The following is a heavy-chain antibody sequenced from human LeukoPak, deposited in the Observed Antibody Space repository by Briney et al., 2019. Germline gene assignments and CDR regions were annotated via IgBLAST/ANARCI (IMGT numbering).Heavy chain of an antibody. CDR1: GGSVSSSSYY. Sequence: PSETLSLTCTVSGGSVSSSSYYWSWIRQPPGKGLEWIGYIYFSGSTDFNPSLKSRVTISVDTSKNQFSLKLSSVTAADTAVYYCARAPYFDFWTGYYFDYWGQGTLVTVSS. V-gene: IGHV4-61*01. J-gene: IGHJ4*02. D-gene: IGHD3-3*01. CDR3: ARAPYFDFWTGYYFDY. CDR2: IYFSGST.